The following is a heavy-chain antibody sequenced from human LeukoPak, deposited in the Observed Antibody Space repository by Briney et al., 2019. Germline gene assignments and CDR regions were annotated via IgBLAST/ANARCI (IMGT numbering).Heavy chain of an antibody. V-gene: IGHV1-69*13. D-gene: IGHD2-21*01. CDR1: GGTFSSYA. CDR3: ATGAAIRSYYYGMDV. J-gene: IGHJ6*02. Sequence: GASVKVSCKASGGTFSSYAISWVRQAPGQGLESMGGIIPIFGTANYAQKFQGRVTITADESTSTAYMELSSLRSEDTAVYYCATGAAIRSYYYGMDVWGQGTTVTVSS. CDR2: IIPIFGTA.